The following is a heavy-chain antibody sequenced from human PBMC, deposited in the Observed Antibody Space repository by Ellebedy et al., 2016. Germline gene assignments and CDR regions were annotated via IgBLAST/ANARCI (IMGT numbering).Heavy chain of an antibody. J-gene: IGHJ4*02. V-gene: IGHV3-23*01. D-gene: IGHD5-18*01. CDR2: ISSSGDNT. Sequence: GGSLRLXCAASGFTFSRFWMSWFRQAPGKGLEWVSLISSSGDNTFYADYVKGRFTISRDDSKNTLYLEMNSLRAEDTAVYYCAKDMQLSYWGQGTLVTVSS. CDR3: AKDMQLSY. CDR1: GFTFSRFW.